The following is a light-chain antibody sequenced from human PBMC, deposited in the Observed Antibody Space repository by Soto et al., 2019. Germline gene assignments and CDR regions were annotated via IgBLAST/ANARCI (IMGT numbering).Light chain of an antibody. CDR3: QQYHDWPRT. V-gene: IGKV3-15*01. J-gene: IGKJ1*01. CDR1: HTVSSN. CDR2: GAS. Sequence: EIVMTQSPATLSVSPGERATLSCRATHTVSSNLAWYQQRPGQAPRILIYGASTRATDIPARFSGSGSGTEFTLTISSLQSEDFAVYYCQQYHDWPRTFGRGTKVDIK.